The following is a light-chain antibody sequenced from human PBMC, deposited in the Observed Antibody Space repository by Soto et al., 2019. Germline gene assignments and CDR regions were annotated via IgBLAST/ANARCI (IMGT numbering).Light chain of an antibody. CDR3: SSYRSSSTGV. V-gene: IGLV2-14*01. J-gene: IGLJ1*01. CDR1: RSDGGGYNF. CDR2: DVS. Sequence: QSALTQPASVSGSPGQSNTISCTGTRSDGGGYNFVSWYQQHPGKAPKLMIYDVSNRPSGVSNRFAGSKSGNTASLPISGLQAEDEADYYCSSYRSSSTGVFGTGTKVTVL.